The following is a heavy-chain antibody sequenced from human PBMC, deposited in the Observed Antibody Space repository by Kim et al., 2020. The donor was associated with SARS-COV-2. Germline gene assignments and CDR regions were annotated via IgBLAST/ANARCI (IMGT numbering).Heavy chain of an antibody. CDR1: GYTFTSYG. D-gene: IGHD3-22*01. CDR3: ASAPPDYYDSSGYYYY. CDR2: ISAYNGNT. J-gene: IGHJ4*02. V-gene: IGHV1-18*01. Sequence: ASVKVSCKASGYTFTSYGISWVGQAPGQGLEWMGWISAYNGNTNYAQKLQGRVTMTTDTSTSTAYMELRSLRSDDTAVYYCASAPPDYYDSSGYYYYWGQRTLVTVSS.